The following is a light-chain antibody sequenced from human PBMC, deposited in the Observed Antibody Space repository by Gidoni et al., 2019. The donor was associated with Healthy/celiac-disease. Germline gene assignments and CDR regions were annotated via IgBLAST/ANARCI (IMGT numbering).Light chain of an antibody. Sequence: QSVTISCAGTSYDVGGYNFVSWYQQHPGKAPKLIIYEVDKRPSGGPDRFSGSKSGNTASLTVAGLQSDDEGDYYGSSFVAPNTVVVGGGTKLTVL. V-gene: IGLV2-8*01. J-gene: IGLJ2*01. CDR3: SSFVAPNTVV. CDR2: EVD. CDR1: SYDVGGYNF.